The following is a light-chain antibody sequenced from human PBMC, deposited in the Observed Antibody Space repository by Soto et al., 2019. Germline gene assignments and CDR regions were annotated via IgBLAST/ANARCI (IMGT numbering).Light chain of an antibody. CDR3: QQFSSYPLT. Sequence: EYVLTQSPGTLSLSPGERATLSCRASQTVRNNYFAWYQKKRHDAPRLLIYDASSRATGIPDRISGGWSGKDFTLTSSRLESEGFALYCCQQFSSYPLTFGGGTKVEIK. CDR1: QTVRNNY. CDR2: DAS. V-gene: IGKV3-20*01. J-gene: IGKJ4*02.